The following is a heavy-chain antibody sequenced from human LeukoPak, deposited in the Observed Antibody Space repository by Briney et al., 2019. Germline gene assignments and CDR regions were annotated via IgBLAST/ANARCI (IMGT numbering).Heavy chain of an antibody. V-gene: IGHV1-2*02. Sequence: ASVKVSCKASGYTFTGYYMHWVRQAPGQGLEWMGWINPNSGGTNYAQKFQGRVTMTRDTSISTAYMELSRLRSDDTAVYYCARVAGDCSSTSCFDPGPFFDYWGQGTLVTVSS. J-gene: IGHJ4*02. CDR1: GYTFTGYY. D-gene: IGHD2-2*01. CDR3: ARVAGDCSSTSCFDPGPFFDY. CDR2: INPNSGGT.